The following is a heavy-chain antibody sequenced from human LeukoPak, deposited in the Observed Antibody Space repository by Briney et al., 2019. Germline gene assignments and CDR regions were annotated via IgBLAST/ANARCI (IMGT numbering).Heavy chain of an antibody. CDR3: ARVVYFDDSIDI. D-gene: IGHD3-3*01. Sequence: GGSLRLSCAASGVIVSNNYMTWVRQAPGKGLECVSVISTDGSAYYADSVKGRFTISRDNSKNTLVLQMNGLRPEDTALYYCARVVYFDDSIDIWGQGTMVTVSS. J-gene: IGHJ3*02. CDR2: ISTDGSA. CDR1: GVIVSNNY. V-gene: IGHV3-53*01.